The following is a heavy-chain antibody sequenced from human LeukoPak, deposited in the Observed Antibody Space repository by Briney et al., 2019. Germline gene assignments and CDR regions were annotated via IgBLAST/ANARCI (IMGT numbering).Heavy chain of an antibody. J-gene: IGHJ6*02. Sequence: SETLSLTCAVYGGSFSGYYWSWIRQPQPPGKGLEWIGEINHSGSNKYNPSLKSRVTISVDTSKNQFSLKLSSVTAADTAVYYCARDYRSTIGGEYGMDVWGQGTTVTVSS. CDR1: GGSFSGYY. V-gene: IGHV4-34*01. D-gene: IGHD3-16*01. CDR2: INHSGSN. CDR3: ARDYRSTIGGEYGMDV.